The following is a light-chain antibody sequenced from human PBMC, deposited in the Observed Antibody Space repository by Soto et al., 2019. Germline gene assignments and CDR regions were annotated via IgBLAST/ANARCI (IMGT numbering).Light chain of an antibody. Sequence: EIVLTQSPDTLSLSTGEIATLSCRASQSVSSSYLAWYQQTPGQAPRLLIYGTSNRATGIPDRFSGSGSGTDFTLTISRLEPEDFAVYYCQQYGNSRWTFGQGTKVEIK. CDR2: GTS. CDR3: QQYGNSRWT. J-gene: IGKJ1*01. V-gene: IGKV3-20*01. CDR1: QSVSSSY.